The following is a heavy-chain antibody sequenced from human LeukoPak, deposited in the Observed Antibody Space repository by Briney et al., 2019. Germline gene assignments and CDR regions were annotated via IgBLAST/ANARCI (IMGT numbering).Heavy chain of an antibody. Sequence: GGSLRLSCVGSRFTFSSYGMHWVRQAPGEGLEWVAFIRYGGSNSYYIDSVKGRFTISGDNSKNTLYLQMNSLRAEDTAVYYCARGIAARRGGYWGQGTLVTVSS. CDR1: RFTFSSYG. CDR2: IRYGGSNS. D-gene: IGHD6-6*01. V-gene: IGHV3-30*02. J-gene: IGHJ4*02. CDR3: ARGIAARRGGY.